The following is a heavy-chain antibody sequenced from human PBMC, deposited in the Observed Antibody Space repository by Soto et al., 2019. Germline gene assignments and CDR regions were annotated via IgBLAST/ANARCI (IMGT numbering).Heavy chain of an antibody. CDR1: GDTFSGYP. CDR3: ARDGGFGELKY. Sequence: QVKLVQSGAELKKPGSSVKVSCKASGDTFSGYPINWVRQAPGEGLEWMGRLIPVFGTTNDAQRFEGRVTFTADESTNTAYMELRGLLSEDTAVYYCARDGGFGELKYWGPGTLVTVSS. D-gene: IGHD3-10*01. CDR2: LIPVFGTT. V-gene: IGHV1-69*18. J-gene: IGHJ4*02.